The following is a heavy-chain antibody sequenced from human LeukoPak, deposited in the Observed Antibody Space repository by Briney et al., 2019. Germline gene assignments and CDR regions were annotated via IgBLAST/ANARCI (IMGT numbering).Heavy chain of an antibody. D-gene: IGHD2-2*01. V-gene: IGHV3-13*01. CDR1: GFTFSNYD. J-gene: IGHJ6*02. CDR2: FHTAGDI. Sequence: PGGSLRLSCAASGFTFSNYDMHWVRQATGRGLEWVSAFHTAGDIHYSGSVKGRFATSRENAKNSFYLQMNNLRAGDTAVYYCARGSCSSRSCYKRVNGLDVWGQGTPVTVSS. CDR3: ARGSCSSRSCYKRVNGLDV.